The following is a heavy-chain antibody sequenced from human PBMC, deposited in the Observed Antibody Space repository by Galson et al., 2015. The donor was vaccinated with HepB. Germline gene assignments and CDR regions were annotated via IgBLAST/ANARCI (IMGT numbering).Heavy chain of an antibody. J-gene: IGHJ6*02. D-gene: IGHD3-10*01. V-gene: IGHV3-30*02. Sequence: SLRLSCAASGFTFSSYGMHWVRQAPGKGLEWVAFIRYDGSNKYYADSVKGRFTISRDNSKNTLYLQMNSLRAEDTAVYYCAQYYYGSYYYYGMDVWGQGTTVTVSS. CDR1: GFTFSSYG. CDR3: AQYYYGSYYYYGMDV. CDR2: IRYDGSNK.